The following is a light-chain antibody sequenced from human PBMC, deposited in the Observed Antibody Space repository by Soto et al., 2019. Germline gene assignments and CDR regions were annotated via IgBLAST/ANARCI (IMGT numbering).Light chain of an antibody. CDR2: SAS. J-gene: IGKJ5*01. CDR1: QSINNY. V-gene: IGKV1-39*01. CDR3: QQSLTMPIN. Sequence: DIQMTQSPSSLSVSVVDRVTITFLASQSINNYLNWYLQRPGQAPKLLIRSASTLQRGVPSRFSGSGSRTEFTLTIADLQPDDFGTYYCQQSLTMPINFGHGTRLEIK.